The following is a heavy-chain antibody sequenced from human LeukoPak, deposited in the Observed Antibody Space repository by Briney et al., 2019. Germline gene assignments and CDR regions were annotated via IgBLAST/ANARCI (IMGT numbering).Heavy chain of an antibody. Sequence: GGSLRLSCAASGFTFDDYAMTRVRQAPGKGLEWVSAISASAANTYYPDSVRGRFIVSRDNSKNTLYLQMNRLRAEDTAVYSCAKVKPGPLNCSVKTFFNPLVSWGKGTMATVS. J-gene: IGHJ3*02. CDR1: GFTFDDYA. CDR3: AKVKPGPLNCSVKTFFNPLVS. D-gene: IGHD2-15*01. CDR2: ISASAANT. V-gene: IGHV3-23*01.